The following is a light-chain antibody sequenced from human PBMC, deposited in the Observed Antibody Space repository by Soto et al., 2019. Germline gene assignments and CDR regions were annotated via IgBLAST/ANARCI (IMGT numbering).Light chain of an antibody. Sequence: DVVMTQSPLSLPVTLGQPASISCRSSQSLVHSDGNTYLNWFQQRPGQSPRRLIYKVSNRDSGVPDRFSCSWSGTNFTLKISRVEAEDVGVYYCMEGTHWPPYTFGQGTKLEIK. CDR1: QSLVHSDGNTY. J-gene: IGKJ2*01. V-gene: IGKV2-30*02. CDR2: KVS. CDR3: MEGTHWPPYT.